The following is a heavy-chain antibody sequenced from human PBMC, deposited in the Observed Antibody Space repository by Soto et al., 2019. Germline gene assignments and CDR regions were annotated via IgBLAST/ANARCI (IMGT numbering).Heavy chain of an antibody. CDR1: GFTFSSYS. D-gene: IGHD2-2*01. Sequence: GYLRLSCAASGFTFSSYSMNWVRQAPGKGLEWVSYISSSSSTIYYADSVKGRFTISRDNAKNSLYLQMNSLRDEDTAVYYCARERGLRSTSQDYYYYYGMDVWGQGTTVTVSS. J-gene: IGHJ6*02. CDR2: ISSSSSTI. CDR3: ARERGLRSTSQDYYYYYGMDV. V-gene: IGHV3-48*02.